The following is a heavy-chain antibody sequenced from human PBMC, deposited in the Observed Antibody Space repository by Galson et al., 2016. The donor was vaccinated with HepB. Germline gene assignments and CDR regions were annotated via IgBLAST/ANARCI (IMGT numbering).Heavy chain of an antibody. V-gene: IGHV3-30*18. CDR1: GFTFSNYG. CDR2: ISYDGRLK. CDR3: AKDSGCPNTGFHNNWFDP. Sequence: SLRLSCAASGFTFSNYGMHWVRQAPGKGLEWVALISYDGRLKYYADSVKGRFTISRDNSKNTLYPHMNSLRAEDTAVYYCAKDSGCPNTGFHNNWFDPWGQGTLVTVSS. J-gene: IGHJ5*02. D-gene: IGHD2-8*01.